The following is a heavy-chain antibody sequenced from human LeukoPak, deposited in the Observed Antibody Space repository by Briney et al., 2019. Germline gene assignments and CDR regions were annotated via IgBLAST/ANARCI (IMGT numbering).Heavy chain of an antibody. CDR1: GYTFTGYY. CDR3: ARSFMPLIVVYFDN. CDR2: INPNSGGT. Sequence: ASVKVSCKASGYTFTGYYMHWVRQAPGQGLEWMGWINPNSGGTNYAQKFQGRVTMTRDTSISTAYMELSRLRSDDTAVYYCARSFMPLIVVYFDNWGQGTLVSVSS. J-gene: IGHJ4*02. D-gene: IGHD3-22*01. V-gene: IGHV1-2*02.